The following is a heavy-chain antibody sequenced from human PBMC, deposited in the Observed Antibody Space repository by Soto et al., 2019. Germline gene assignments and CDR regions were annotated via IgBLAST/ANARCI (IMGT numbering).Heavy chain of an antibody. CDR1: GYTFTSYG. D-gene: IGHD2-2*01. J-gene: IGHJ6*02. V-gene: IGHV1-18*04. CDR2: ISAYNGNT. Sequence: ASVKVSCKASGYTFTSYGISWVRQAPGQGLEWMGWISAYNGNTNYAQKLQGRVTMTTDTSTSTAYMELRSLRSDDTAVYYCARDKRYCSSTSCPYYYYYGMDVWGQGTTVTVSS. CDR3: ARDKRYCSSTSCPYYYYYGMDV.